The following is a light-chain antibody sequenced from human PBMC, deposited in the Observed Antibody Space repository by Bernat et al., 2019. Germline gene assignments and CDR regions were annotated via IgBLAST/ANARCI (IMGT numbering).Light chain of an antibody. J-gene: IGLJ3*02. CDR2: GNS. Sequence: QSVLTQPPSVSGAPGQRVTISCTGSSSNIGAGYDVHWYQQLPGTAPKLLISGNSKRPAGVPDRFSGSKSGTSASLAITGLQAEEEADYYCQSYDSSRSGPWLFGGGTKLTVL. CDR3: QSYDSSRSGPWL. V-gene: IGLV1-40*01. CDR1: SSNIGAGYD.